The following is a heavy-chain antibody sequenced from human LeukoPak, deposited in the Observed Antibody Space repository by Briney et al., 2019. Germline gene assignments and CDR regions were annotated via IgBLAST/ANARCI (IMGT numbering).Heavy chain of an antibody. CDR2: VDYDGGGT. CDR3: ARVGTTGTFDV. J-gene: IGHJ3*01. Sequence: GGSLRLSCIASGFIFSDFSMHWVRQAPGKGLEFVSAVDYDGGGTFYADSVKGRFTISRDISKNTLYLQMGSLRDEDMAVYYCARVGTTGTFDVWGQGTMVTVSS. D-gene: IGHD1-14*01. CDR1: GFIFSDFS. V-gene: IGHV3-64*02.